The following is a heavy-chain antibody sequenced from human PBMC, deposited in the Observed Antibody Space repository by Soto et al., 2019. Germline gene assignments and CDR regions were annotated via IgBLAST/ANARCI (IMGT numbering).Heavy chain of an antibody. CDR3: ARPGEQWLSYFDY. CDR1: GFTFSDYY. V-gene: IGHV3-11*01. J-gene: IGHJ4*02. CDR2: ISSSGSTI. Sequence: LRLSCAASGFTFSDYYMSWIRQAPGKGLEWVSYISSSGSTIYYADSVKGRFTISRDNAKNSLYLQMNSLRAEDTAVYYCARPGEQWLSYFDYWGQGTLVTVSS. D-gene: IGHD6-19*01.